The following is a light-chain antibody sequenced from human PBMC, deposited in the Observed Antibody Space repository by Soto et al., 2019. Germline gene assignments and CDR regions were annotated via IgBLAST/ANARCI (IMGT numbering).Light chain of an antibody. CDR1: SSNIGAGYD. V-gene: IGLV1-40*01. Sequence: QSALTQPPSVSGAPGQGVTISCTGSSSNIGAGYDVHWYQQLPGTAPKLLIYGNSNRPSGVPDRFSGSKSGTSASLAITGLQAEDEALYYCHSYDSSLTALVIFGGGTKLTVL. CDR3: HSYDSSLTALVI. CDR2: GNS. J-gene: IGLJ2*01.